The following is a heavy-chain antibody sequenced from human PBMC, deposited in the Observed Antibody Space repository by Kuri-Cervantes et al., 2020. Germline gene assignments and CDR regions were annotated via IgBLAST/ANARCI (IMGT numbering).Heavy chain of an antibody. CDR2: ISSSSYI. Sequence: GESLKISCAASGFTFSSYSMNWVRQAPGKGLEWVSSISSSSYIYYADSVKGRFTISRDNAKNSLYLQMNSLKDEDTAVYYCATATSSLGYWGQGTLVTVSS. CDR1: GFTFSSYS. V-gene: IGHV3-21*01. D-gene: IGHD3-16*01. CDR3: ATATSSLGY. J-gene: IGHJ4*02.